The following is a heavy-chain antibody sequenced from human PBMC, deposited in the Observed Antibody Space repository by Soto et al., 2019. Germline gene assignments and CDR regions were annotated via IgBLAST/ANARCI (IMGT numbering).Heavy chain of an antibody. CDR2: ISYDGSNE. CDR3: AEDSYYHDSTGYYIFDY. J-gene: IGHJ4*02. V-gene: IGHV3-30*18. CDR1: GLTFSNYG. D-gene: IGHD3-22*01. Sequence: QVQLVESGGGVVQPGGSLRLSCAASGLTFSNYGMHWVCQAPGKGLEWVAHISYDGSNEHYVDSVKGRFTISRDNSKNTLYLQMTSLRAEDTAVYYCAEDSYYHDSTGYYIFDYWGQGTLVTVSS.